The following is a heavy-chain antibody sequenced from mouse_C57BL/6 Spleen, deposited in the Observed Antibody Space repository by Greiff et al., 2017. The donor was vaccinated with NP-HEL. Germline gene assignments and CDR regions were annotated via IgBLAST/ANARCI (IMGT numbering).Heavy chain of an antibody. D-gene: IGHD1-1*02. V-gene: IGHV1-4*01. CDR2: INPSSGYT. Sequence: VQLQQSGAELARPGASVKMSCKASGYTFTSYMMHWVKQRPGQGLEWIGYINPSSGYTKYTQKFKDKATLTEDKSSSTAYRKLSSRKSEDSAVYYWARVVRTDGGYDAMDYWGQGTAVTVSS. J-gene: IGHJ4*01. CDR3: ARVVRTDGGYDAMDY. CDR1: GYTFTSYM.